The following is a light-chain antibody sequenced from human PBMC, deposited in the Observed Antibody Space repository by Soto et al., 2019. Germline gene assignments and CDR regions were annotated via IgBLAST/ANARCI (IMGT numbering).Light chain of an antibody. CDR1: QSVSSSY. CDR2: GAS. J-gene: IGKJ1*01. V-gene: IGKV3-20*01. Sequence: EIVLTQSPGTLSLSPGERATLSCRASQSVSSSYLAWYQQKPGQAPRLLIYGASRGATGIPDRFSGSGSGTDFTLTISRLEPEDFAVYYCQEYGTSRAFDQGTKVEIK. CDR3: QEYGTSRA.